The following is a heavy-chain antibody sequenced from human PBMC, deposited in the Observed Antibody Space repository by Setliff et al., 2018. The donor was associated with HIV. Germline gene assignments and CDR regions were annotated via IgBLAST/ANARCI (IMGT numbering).Heavy chain of an antibody. Sequence: SETLSLTCAVYVGPFSAYYWSWIRQSPGKGLEWIGEINHSGSPNYTPSLKSRVTISADTSKNQFSLKLTSVTAADTAVYYCARVRVGATDFAFDVWGRGIMVTV. V-gene: IGHV4-34*01. J-gene: IGHJ3*01. CDR3: ARVRVGATDFAFDV. CDR2: INHSGSP. D-gene: IGHD1-26*01. CDR1: VGPFSAYY.